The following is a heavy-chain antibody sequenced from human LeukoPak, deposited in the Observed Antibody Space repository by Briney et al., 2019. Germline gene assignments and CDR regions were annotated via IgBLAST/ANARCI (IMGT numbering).Heavy chain of an antibody. CDR2: ISGAGGST. CDR1: GFTFSNYA. J-gene: IGHJ4*02. V-gene: IGHV3-23*01. D-gene: IGHD3-10*01. Sequence: GGSLRLSCAASGFTFSNYAMSWVRQAPGKGLEWVSTISGAGGSTYYVDSVKGRFSISRDGSKNTVYLQMNSLRAEDTAVYYCARGFWQPLDYWGQGTLVTVSS. CDR3: ARGFWQPLDY.